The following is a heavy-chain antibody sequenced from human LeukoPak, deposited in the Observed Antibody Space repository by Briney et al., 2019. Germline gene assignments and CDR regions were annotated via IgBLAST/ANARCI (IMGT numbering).Heavy chain of an antibody. CDR1: GGSFSGYY. CDR3: ARTTGGMDV. Sequence: SETLSLTCAVYGGSFSGYYWSWIRQPPGKGLEWIGEINHSGSTNYNPSLMSRVTISVDTSKNQFSLKLSSVTAADTAVYYCARTTGGMDVWGQGTTVTVSS. CDR2: INHSGST. V-gene: IGHV4-34*01. J-gene: IGHJ6*02. D-gene: IGHD1-1*01.